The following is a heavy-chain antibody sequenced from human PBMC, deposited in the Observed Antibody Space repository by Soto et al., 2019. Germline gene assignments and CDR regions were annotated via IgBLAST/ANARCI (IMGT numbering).Heavy chain of an antibody. CDR1: GLTFSSYA. V-gene: IGHV3-30*04. CDR3: ARGGHYSNSSGDYYGNWFDP. J-gene: IGHJ5*02. D-gene: IGHD3-22*01. Sequence: GGSLRLSCETSGLTFSSYALHWVRQAPGKGLKWVAVVSYDGTYKYYADSVKGRFTISRDNSRNTLYLQMNSLTVEDTAVYYCARGGHYSNSSGDYYGNWFDPWGQGTRVTVSS. CDR2: VSYDGTYK.